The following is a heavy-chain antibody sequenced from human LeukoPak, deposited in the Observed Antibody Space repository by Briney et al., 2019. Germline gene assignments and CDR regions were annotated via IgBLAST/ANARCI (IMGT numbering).Heavy chain of an antibody. D-gene: IGHD4-11*01. CDR3: ARRDLTIVTTRGFVY. CDR2: IHPGVGSS. V-gene: IGHV1-46*01. CDR1: GYTFTSYN. Sequence: ASVKVSCKASGYTFTSYNMHWVRQAPGQGLEWMGIIHPGVGSSSYARQFQGRLTMTRDTSTSTVYMELSSLRSEDTAVYYCARRDLTIVTTRGFVYWGQGTLVTVSS. J-gene: IGHJ4*02.